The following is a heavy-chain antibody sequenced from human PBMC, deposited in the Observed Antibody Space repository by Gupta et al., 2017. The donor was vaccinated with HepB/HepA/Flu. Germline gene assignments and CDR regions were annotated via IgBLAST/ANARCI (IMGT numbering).Heavy chain of an antibody. V-gene: IGHV3-7*01. J-gene: IGHJ4*02. CDR3: AKITDGY. CDR2: ITEEGSDK. Sequence: EVQLVESGGGLVLPGGSLRLSCAASRFNFSSSWMSWVRQAPGKGLEWVATITEEGSDKYYVDSVKGRFTISRDSAKNSLYPQMNNLRADDTAVYFCAKITDGYWGQGTLVIVSS. CDR1: RFNFSSSW. D-gene: IGHD1-20*01.